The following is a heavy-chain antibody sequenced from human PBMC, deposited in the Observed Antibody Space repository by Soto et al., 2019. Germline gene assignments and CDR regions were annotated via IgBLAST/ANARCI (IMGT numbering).Heavy chain of an antibody. Sequence: PSETLSLTCTVSGDSMSSHYWNWVRQTPGKGLEWIGCIYFTGSTIYNPSLESRVTMSVDTSKNQFSLKVRSVTAADTAVYYCARHACSGGSCYFDYWGQGTLVTISS. CDR1: GDSMSSHY. D-gene: IGHD2-15*01. CDR3: ARHACSGGSCYFDY. V-gene: IGHV4-59*08. J-gene: IGHJ4*02. CDR2: IYFTGST.